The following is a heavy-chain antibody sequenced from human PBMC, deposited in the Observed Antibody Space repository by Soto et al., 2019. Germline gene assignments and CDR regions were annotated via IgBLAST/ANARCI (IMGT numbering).Heavy chain of an antibody. Sequence: SETLSLTCTVSGGSISSSSYYWGWIRQPPGKGLEWIGSIYYSGSTYYNPSLKSRVTISVDTSKNQFSLKLSSVTAADTAVYYCARDKRITIFGVVIEGDPTDYYGMDVWGQGTTVTVS. D-gene: IGHD3-3*01. CDR1: GGSISSSSYY. J-gene: IGHJ6*02. CDR2: IYYSGST. V-gene: IGHV4-39*07. CDR3: ARDKRITIFGVVIEGDPTDYYGMDV.